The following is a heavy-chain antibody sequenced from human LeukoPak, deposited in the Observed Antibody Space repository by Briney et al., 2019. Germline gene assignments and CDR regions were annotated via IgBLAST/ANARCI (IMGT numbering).Heavy chain of an antibody. V-gene: IGHV1-69*13. CDR2: IIPMFGIA. CDR1: GGTFSRYA. D-gene: IGHD6-19*01. CDR3: ARDRPYTGGWRGFDY. Sequence: ASVKVSFKASGGTFSRYAISWVRQAPGQGLEWMGGIIPMFGIANYAQKFQGRVTITADESTSTAYMELSSLRSEDTAVYYCARDRPYTGGWRGFDYWGQGTPVTVSS. J-gene: IGHJ4*02.